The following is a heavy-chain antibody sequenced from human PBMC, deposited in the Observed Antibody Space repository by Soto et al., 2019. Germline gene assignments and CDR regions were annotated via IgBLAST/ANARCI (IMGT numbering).Heavy chain of an antibody. CDR2: ISGSGGST. J-gene: IGHJ4*02. V-gene: IGHV3-23*01. CDR1: GFTFSSYA. Sequence: EVQLLGSGGGLVQPGGSLRLSCAASGFTFSSYAMSWVRQAPGKGLEWVSAISGSGGSTYYADSVKGRFTISRDNSKNTLYLQMNSLRAEDTAVYYCAKGKSGYCSSTSCYAFDYWGQGTLVTVSS. D-gene: IGHD2-2*01. CDR3: AKGKSGYCSSTSCYAFDY.